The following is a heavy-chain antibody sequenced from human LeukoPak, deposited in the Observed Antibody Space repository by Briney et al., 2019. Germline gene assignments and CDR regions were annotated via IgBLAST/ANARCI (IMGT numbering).Heavy chain of an antibody. V-gene: IGHV1-2*02. CDR3: ARASQWWPHGMYYFDY. J-gene: IGHJ4*02. CDR1: GYTFTGYY. D-gene: IGHD2-15*01. Sequence: GASVKVSCTASGYTFTGYYMHWVRQAPGQGLEWMGWINPNSGGTNYAQKFQGRVTMTRDTSISTAYMELSRLRSDDTAVYYCARASQWWPHGMYYFDYWGQGTLVTVSS. CDR2: INPNSGGT.